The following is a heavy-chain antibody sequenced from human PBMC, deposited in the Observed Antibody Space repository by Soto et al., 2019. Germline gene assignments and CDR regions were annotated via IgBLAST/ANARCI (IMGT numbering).Heavy chain of an antibody. D-gene: IGHD2-2*01. V-gene: IGHV4-4*07. CDR2: IYSDGTT. CDR3: SRVGCSNSKCYTRGMDV. J-gene: IGHJ6*02. CDR1: GGSISGYY. Sequence: SETLSLTCTVSGGSISGYYWSWVRQPAGKGLEWVGRIYSDGTTNYSPSLKSRVTMSLDTSRDQFSLHLNSVTAADTAVYYCSRVGCSNSKCYTRGMDVWGQGTTVTVSS.